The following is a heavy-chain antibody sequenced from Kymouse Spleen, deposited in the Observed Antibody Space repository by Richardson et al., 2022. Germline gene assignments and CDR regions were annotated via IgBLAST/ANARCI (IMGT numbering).Heavy chain of an antibody. Sequence: QMQLVQSGPEVKKPGTSVKVSCKASGFTFTSSAVQWVRQARGQRLEWIGWIVVGSGNTNYAQKFQERVTITRDMSTSTAYMELSSLRSEDTAVYYCAADSRYNWNDDYYYYGMDVWGQGTTVTVSS. CDR3: AADSRYNWNDDYYYYGMDV. D-gene: IGHD1-1*01. CDR2: IVVGSGNT. V-gene: IGHV1-58*01. CDR1: GFTFTSSA. J-gene: IGHJ6*02.